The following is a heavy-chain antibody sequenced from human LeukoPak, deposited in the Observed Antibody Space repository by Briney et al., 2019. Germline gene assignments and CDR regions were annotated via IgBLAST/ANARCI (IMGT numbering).Heavy chain of an antibody. D-gene: IGHD3-22*01. J-gene: IGHJ4*02. Sequence: SETLSLTCTVSGGSISSGGSYWSWIRQHPGKGLEWIGYVYYSGSTYYNPSLKSRVTISVDTPKNQFSLKLTSLAVAEPAWFYCARFYDSSGIENYYFDYWGQGTLVTVSS. CDR3: ARFYDSSGIENYYFDY. V-gene: IGHV4-31*03. CDR1: GGSISSGGSY. CDR2: VYYSGST.